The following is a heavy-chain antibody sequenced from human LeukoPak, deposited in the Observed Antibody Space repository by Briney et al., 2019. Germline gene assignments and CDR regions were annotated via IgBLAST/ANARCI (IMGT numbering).Heavy chain of an antibody. Sequence: ASVKVSCKVSGYTLTELSMHWVRQAPGQGLEWMGWINPNSGGTNYAQKFQGRVTMTRDTSISTAYMELSRLRSDDTAVYYCARGHQWLADYWGQGTLVTVSS. CDR2: INPNSGGT. V-gene: IGHV1-2*02. CDR3: ARGHQWLADY. CDR1: GYTLTELS. J-gene: IGHJ4*02. D-gene: IGHD6-19*01.